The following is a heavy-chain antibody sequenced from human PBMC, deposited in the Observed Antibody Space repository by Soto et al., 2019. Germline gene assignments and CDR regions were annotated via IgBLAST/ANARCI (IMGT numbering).Heavy chain of an antibody. CDR1: GYTLTELS. CDR3: ATEGIAVAGTVSPFAY. V-gene: IGHV1-24*01. Sequence: ASVKVSCKVSGYTLTELSMHWVRQAPGKGLEWMGGFDPEDGETIYAQKFQGRVTMTEDTSTDTAYMELSSLRSEDTAVYYCATEGIAVAGTVSPFAYWGQGTLVTVSS. CDR2: FDPEDGET. D-gene: IGHD6-19*01. J-gene: IGHJ4*02.